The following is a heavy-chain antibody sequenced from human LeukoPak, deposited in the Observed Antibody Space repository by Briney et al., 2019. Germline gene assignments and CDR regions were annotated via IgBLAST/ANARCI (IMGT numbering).Heavy chain of an antibody. CDR1: GITFSSSS. V-gene: IGHV3-7*01. Sequence: PGGSLRLSCLASGITFSSSSMSWVRQAPGKGLEWVANIRRDGSETHYVDSVMGRFTISRDNAKNSLYLQMNSLRAEDTAVYYCARDDTHYGSSGSFYDAFDIWGQGTMVTVSS. D-gene: IGHD3-22*01. CDR2: IRRDGSET. J-gene: IGHJ3*02. CDR3: ARDDTHYGSSGSFYDAFDI.